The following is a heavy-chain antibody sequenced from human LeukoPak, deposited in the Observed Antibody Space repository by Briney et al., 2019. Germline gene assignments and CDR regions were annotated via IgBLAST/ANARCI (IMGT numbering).Heavy chain of an antibody. V-gene: IGHV3-73*01. CDR2: IRSKANSYAT. J-gene: IGHJ4*02. Sequence: GGSLRLSCAASGFTFSGSAMHWVRQASGKGLEWVGRIRSKANSYATAYAASVEGRFTISRDDSKNTAYLQMNSLKTEDTAVYYCTSHIHYYDSSGKLPPFDYWGQGILVTVSS. D-gene: IGHD3-22*01. CDR3: TSHIHYYDSSGKLPPFDY. CDR1: GFTFSGSA.